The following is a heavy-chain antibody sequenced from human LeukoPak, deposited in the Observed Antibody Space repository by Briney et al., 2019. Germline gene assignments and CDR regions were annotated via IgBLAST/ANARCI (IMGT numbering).Heavy chain of an antibody. CDR1: GFTFSTYA. Sequence: QPGASLRLSRAASGFTFSTYAMHWVRQAPGKGLEWVALIWDNGSNEDYADSVKGRFTISRDNAKNTLYLQMNSLRAEDTAVYYCARGTSGWGFDLWGQGTLVTVSS. J-gene: IGHJ5*02. D-gene: IGHD6-19*01. V-gene: IGHV3-33*01. CDR3: ARGTSGWGFDL. CDR2: IWDNGSNE.